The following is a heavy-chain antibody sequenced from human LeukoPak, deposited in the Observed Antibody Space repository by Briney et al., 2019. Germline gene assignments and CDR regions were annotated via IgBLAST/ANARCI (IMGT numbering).Heavy chain of an antibody. CDR1: GGTFTSYA. CDR2: IIPIFGTA. V-gene: IGHV1-69*05. CDR3: ASGYYDSSGYYQDY. J-gene: IGHJ4*02. Sequence: GASVKVSCKASGGTFTSYAISWVRQAPGQGLEWVGGIIPIFGTANYAQKFQGRVTITTDESTSKAYMELSSVRSEDTAVYYCASGYYDSSGYYQDYWGQGTLVTVSS. D-gene: IGHD3-22*01.